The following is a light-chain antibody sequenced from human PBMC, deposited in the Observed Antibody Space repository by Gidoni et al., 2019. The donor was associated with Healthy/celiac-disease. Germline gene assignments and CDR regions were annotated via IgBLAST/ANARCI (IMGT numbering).Light chain of an antibody. CDR3: QQRSKFT. V-gene: IGKV3-11*01. CDR2: DAS. CDR1: QSVSSY. Sequence: IVLTQSPATLPLSPGERATLSCRASQSVSSYLAWYQKKPGQAPRLRIYDASTRATGIPARFSGSGSGTDFTLTISSLEPEDFAVYYCQQRSKFTFXPXTKVDIK. J-gene: IGKJ3*01.